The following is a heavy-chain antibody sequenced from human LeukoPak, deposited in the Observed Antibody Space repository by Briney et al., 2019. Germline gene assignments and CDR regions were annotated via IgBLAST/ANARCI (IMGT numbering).Heavy chain of an antibody. J-gene: IGHJ5*02. Sequence: PSETLSLTCAVYGGSFRGYYWSWIPQPPGKGLEWIGETNHSGSTNYNPSLKSRVTISVDTSKNQFSLKLSSVTAADTAVYYCARDLVGVVAPNWFDPWGQGTLVTVSS. D-gene: IGHD2-2*01. CDR1: GGSFRGYY. CDR2: TNHSGST. V-gene: IGHV4-34*01. CDR3: ARDLVGVVAPNWFDP.